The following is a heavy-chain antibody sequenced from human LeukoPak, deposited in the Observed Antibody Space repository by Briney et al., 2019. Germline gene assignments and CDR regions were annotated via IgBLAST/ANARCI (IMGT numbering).Heavy chain of an antibody. V-gene: IGHV3-30*04. CDR2: ISFDGSKK. CDR1: GFTFRNYA. CDR3: SRDVGYGENSGDWY. D-gene: IGHD4-23*01. J-gene: IGHJ4*02. Sequence: GGSLRLSCATSGFTFRNYALHWVRRAPGEGLEWVAVISFDGSKKYCADSVKGRFTISRDYSKNTLYLQMNSLRAEDTAVYFCSRDVGYGENSGDWYWGQGTLVTVSS.